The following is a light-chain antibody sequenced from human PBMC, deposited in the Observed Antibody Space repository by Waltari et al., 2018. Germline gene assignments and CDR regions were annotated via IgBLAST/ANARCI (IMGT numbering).Light chain of an antibody. V-gene: IGKV1-12*01. J-gene: IGKJ5*01. CDR2: AAY. CDR3: QQAKSFPIT. CDR1: QGIDNW. Sequence: DIQMTQSPSSVSASIGDRVTITCRASQGIDNWLACYQQKPGKAPKLLISAAYNLHSGVPSRFSGSRSETEFTLTINNLQPEDFATYFCQQAKSFPITFGQGTQLEIK.